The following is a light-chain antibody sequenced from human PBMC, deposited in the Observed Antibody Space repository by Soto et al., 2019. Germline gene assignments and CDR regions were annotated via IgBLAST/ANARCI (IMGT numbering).Light chain of an antibody. Sequence: DIQMTQSPSTLSASLGYRVNLTCRASQLISSWLAWYQQKPGKAPKLLIYDASSLESGVPSRFSGSGSGTEFTLTISSLQPDDFATYYCQQYNSYSLTFGPGTKVDI. CDR1: QLISSW. CDR3: QQYNSYSLT. J-gene: IGKJ1*01. CDR2: DAS. V-gene: IGKV1-5*01.